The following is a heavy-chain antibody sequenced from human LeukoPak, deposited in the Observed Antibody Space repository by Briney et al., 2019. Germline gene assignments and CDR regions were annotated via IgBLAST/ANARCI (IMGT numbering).Heavy chain of an antibody. V-gene: IGHV3-74*01. CDR2: INGDGSTL. CDR1: GFIFSRYW. D-gene: IGHD3-22*01. Sequence: GGSLRLSCAASGFIFSRYWMHWVRQAPGKGLVWVSRINGDGSTLSYADSVKGRFAISRDNAKNTLYLQMNSLRAEDTAVYYCVRDFGESSGYYFDYWGQGTLVTVSS. CDR3: VRDFGESSGYYFDY. J-gene: IGHJ4*02.